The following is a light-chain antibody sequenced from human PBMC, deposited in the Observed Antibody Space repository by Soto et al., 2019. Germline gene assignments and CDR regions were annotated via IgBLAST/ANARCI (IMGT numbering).Light chain of an antibody. Sequence: EIVMTQSPTTLSVSPGERATLSCRASQSVSSNLAWYQQKPGQAPRLLIYGASTRATGIPARFSGSGSGTEFTRTISSLQSEDCAVYYCQQYNNWPYTCGQGTKLEIK. V-gene: IGKV3-15*01. CDR3: QQYNNWPYT. CDR2: GAS. CDR1: QSVSSN. J-gene: IGKJ2*01.